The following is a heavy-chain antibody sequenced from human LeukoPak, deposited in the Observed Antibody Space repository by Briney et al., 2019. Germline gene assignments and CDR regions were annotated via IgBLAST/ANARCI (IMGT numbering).Heavy chain of an antibody. CDR3: ARDSGWYYFDY. CDR2: IYYSGST. J-gene: IGHJ4*02. Sequence: SQTLSLTCTVSGGSISSGDYYWSWIRQPPGKGLEWIGYIYYSGSTNYNPSLKSRVTISVDTSKNQFSLKLSSVTAADTAVYYCARDSGWYYFDYWGQGTLVTVSS. V-gene: IGHV4-61*08. D-gene: IGHD6-25*01. CDR1: GGSISSGDYY.